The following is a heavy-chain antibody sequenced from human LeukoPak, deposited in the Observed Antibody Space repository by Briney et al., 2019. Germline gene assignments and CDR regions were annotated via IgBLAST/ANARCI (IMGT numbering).Heavy chain of an antibody. V-gene: IGHV3-23*01. D-gene: IGHD3-22*01. CDR3: ANTYYDSGEGY. CDR2: ISGSGGGT. J-gene: IGHJ4*02. Sequence: GGSLRLSCAASGFTFSSYAMSWVRQAPGKGLEWVAAISGSGGGTYYADSVKGRFTISRDNSKNTLYLQMNSLRAEDTAVYYCANTYYDSGEGYWGQGTLVTVSS. CDR1: GFTFSSYA.